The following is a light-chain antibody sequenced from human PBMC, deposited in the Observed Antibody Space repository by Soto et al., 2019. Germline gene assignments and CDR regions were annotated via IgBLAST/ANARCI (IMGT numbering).Light chain of an antibody. CDR3: QQYDSYSNT. J-gene: IGKJ1*01. CDR1: QPIRDW. V-gene: IGKV1-5*01. CDR2: DAT. Sequence: DVQLIQSPSTLSASIGDRVTITCRVSQPIRDWVAWYQQKPGKAPKLLIYDATSSDSGVPSRFGGSGSETEFTLTISSLQPGDFATYYCQQYDSYSNTFGQGTRVEL.